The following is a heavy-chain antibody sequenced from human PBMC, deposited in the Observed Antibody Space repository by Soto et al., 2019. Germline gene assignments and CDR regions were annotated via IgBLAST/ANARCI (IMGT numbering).Heavy chain of an antibody. J-gene: IGHJ6*02. Sequence: QVQLVQSGAEVKKPGSSVKVSCKASGGTFSSYAISWVRQAPGQGLEWMGGIIPIFGTANYAQKFQGRVTITADESTSTAYMELSSLRSEDTAVYYCARGDTIFGVLIKNPSWQANYYYGMDVWGQGTTVTVSS. CDR1: GGTFSSYA. D-gene: IGHD3-3*01. CDR3: ARGDTIFGVLIKNPSWQANYYYGMDV. V-gene: IGHV1-69*01. CDR2: IIPIFGTA.